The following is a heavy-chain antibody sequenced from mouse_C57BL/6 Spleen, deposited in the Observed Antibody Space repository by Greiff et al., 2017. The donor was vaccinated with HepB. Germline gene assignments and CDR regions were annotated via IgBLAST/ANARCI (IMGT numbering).Heavy chain of an antibody. CDR3: ARSYDYDWGFDY. CDR1: GYAFSSSW. V-gene: IGHV1-82*01. J-gene: IGHJ2*01. Sequence: QVQLKESGPELVKPGASVKISCKASGYAFSSSWMNWVKQRPGKGLEWIGRIYPGDGDTNYNGKFKGKATLTADKSSSTAYMQLSSLTSEDSAVYFCARSYDYDWGFDYWGQGTTLTVSS. CDR2: IYPGDGDT. D-gene: IGHD2-4*01.